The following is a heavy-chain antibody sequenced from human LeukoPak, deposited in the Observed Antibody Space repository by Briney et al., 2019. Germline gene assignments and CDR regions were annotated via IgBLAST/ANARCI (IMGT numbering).Heavy chain of an antibody. V-gene: IGHV4-59*01. CDR3: AWLIAARNWFDP. CDR2: IYYSGST. D-gene: IGHD6-6*01. J-gene: IGHJ5*02. Sequence: SETLSLTCTVSGGSISSYYWSWIRQPPGKGLEWIGYIYYSGSTNYNPSLKSRVTISVDTSKIQFSLKLSSVTAADTAVYYCAWLIAARNWFDPWGQGTLVTVSS. CDR1: GGSISSYY.